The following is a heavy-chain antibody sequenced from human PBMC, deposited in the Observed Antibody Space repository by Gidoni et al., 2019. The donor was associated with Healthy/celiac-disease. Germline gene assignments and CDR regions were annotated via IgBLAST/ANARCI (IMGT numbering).Heavy chain of an antibody. D-gene: IGHD2-15*01. CDR2: INHSGST. Sequence: QVQLQQWGAGLLKPSETLSLTCAVYGGSFSGYYWFWIRQPPGKGLEWIGEINHSGSTNYNPSLKSLVTISVDTSKNQFSLKLSSVTAADTAVYYCAVVVVAATSWFDPWGQGTLVTVSS. CDR3: AVVVVAATSWFDP. V-gene: IGHV4-34*01. J-gene: IGHJ5*02. CDR1: GGSFSGYY.